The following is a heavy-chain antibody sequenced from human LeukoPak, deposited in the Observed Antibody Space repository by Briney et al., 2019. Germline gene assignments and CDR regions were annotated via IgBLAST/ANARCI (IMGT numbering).Heavy chain of an antibody. V-gene: IGHV3-53*01. CDR2: IYSGGST. Sequence: PGGSLRLSCAASGFTVSSNYMSWVRQAPGKELEWVSVIYSGGSTYYADSVKGRFTISRGNSKNTLYLQMNSLRAEDTAVYYCATALYCSSTNCYLDYWGQGTLVTVSS. CDR3: ATALYCSSTNCYLDY. J-gene: IGHJ4*02. D-gene: IGHD2-2*01. CDR1: GFTVSSNY.